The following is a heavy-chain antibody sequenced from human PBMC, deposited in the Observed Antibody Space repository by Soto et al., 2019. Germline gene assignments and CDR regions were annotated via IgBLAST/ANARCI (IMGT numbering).Heavy chain of an antibody. CDR2: IYPGNSDT. Sequence: GESLKISCKGSGYTFTNYWIGWVRQMPGKGLEWMGIIYPGNSDTRYSPSFQGQVTISADKSITTAYLQWSSLKASDTAMYFCARQTSPTINSAEYWGQGTLVTVSS. CDR1: GYTFTNYW. D-gene: IGHD5-12*01. CDR3: ARQTSPTINSAEY. V-gene: IGHV5-51*01. J-gene: IGHJ4*02.